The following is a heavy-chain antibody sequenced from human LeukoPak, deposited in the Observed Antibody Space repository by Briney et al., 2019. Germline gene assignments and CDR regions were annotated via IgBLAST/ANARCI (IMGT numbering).Heavy chain of an antibody. CDR1: GFSLSTSGVG. J-gene: IGHJ4*02. CDR2: TYWDDDK. CDR3: AHRQVYYYGSGSYGYFDY. Sequence: KESGPTLVKPTQTLTLTCTFSGFSLSTSGVGVGWIRQPPGKALEWLSLTYWDDDKRYSPSLKSRLTITKDTSKNQVVLTMTNMDPVDTATYYCAHRQVYYYGSGSYGYFDYWGQGTLVTVSS. V-gene: IGHV2-5*02. D-gene: IGHD3-10*01.